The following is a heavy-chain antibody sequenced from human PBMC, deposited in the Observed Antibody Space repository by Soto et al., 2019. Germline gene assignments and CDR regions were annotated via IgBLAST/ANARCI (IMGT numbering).Heavy chain of an antibody. Sequence: QVQLQESGPGLVKPSGTLSLTCAVSGGSISSSNWWSWVRQPPGKGLEWIGKIYHSGSTNYNPSLKSRVTIAVDKSKNQFSLKLSSVTAADTAVYYCARVYMVRGTIIRYFDYWGQGTLVTVSS. CDR3: ARVYMVRGTIIRYFDY. CDR2: IYHSGST. CDR1: GGSISSSNW. D-gene: IGHD3-10*01. J-gene: IGHJ4*02. V-gene: IGHV4-4*02.